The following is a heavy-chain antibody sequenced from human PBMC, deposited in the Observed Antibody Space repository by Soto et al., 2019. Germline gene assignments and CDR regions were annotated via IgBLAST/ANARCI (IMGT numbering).Heavy chain of an antibody. CDR1: GYTFTSYG. J-gene: IGHJ5*02. V-gene: IGHV1-18*01. D-gene: IGHD1-26*01. CDR2: ISAYNYNT. Sequence: QVQLVQSGAEVKKPGASVKVSCKASGYTFTSYGLSWVRQAPGQGLEWMGRISAYNYNTNYAQKLQGRVTMTTDTSTRTAYMEPRSLRSDATAGYYCARVVGALGHWFDPWGQGTLVTVSS. CDR3: ARVVGALGHWFDP.